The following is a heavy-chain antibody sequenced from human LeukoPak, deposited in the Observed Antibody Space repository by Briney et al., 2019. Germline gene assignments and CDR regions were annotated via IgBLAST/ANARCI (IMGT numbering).Heavy chain of an antibody. CDR3: ARGRGCSSGWYMFGPYYYHYYMDV. CDR1: GGSISSYY. D-gene: IGHD6-19*01. Sequence: NPSETLSLTCTVSGGSISSYYWSWIRQPPGKGLEWIGYIYYSGSTNYNPSLKSRVTISVDTSKNQFSLKLSSVTAADTAVYYCARGRGCSSGWYMFGPYYYHYYMDVWGKGTTVTISS. V-gene: IGHV4-59*01. J-gene: IGHJ6*03. CDR2: IYYSGST.